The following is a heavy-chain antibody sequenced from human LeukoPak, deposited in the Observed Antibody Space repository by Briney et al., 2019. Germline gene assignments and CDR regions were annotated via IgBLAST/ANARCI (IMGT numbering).Heavy chain of an antibody. V-gene: IGHV4-4*02. CDR3: ARMMLSGYYFDY. J-gene: IGHJ4*02. CDR1: GGPISSSNW. Sequence: SETLSLTCAVSGGPISSSNWWSWVRQPPGKGLEWIGEIYHGGSTNYNPSLKSRVTISVDKSKNQFSLKLSSVTAADTAVYYCARMMLSGYYFDYWGQGTLVTVSS. CDR2: IYHGGST. D-gene: IGHD2-8*01.